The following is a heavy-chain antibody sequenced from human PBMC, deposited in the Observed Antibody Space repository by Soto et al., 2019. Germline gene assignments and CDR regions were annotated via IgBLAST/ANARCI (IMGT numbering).Heavy chain of an antibody. CDR1: GFTFSSYS. V-gene: IGHV3-21*01. D-gene: IGHD2-15*01. CDR2: ISSSSSYI. Sequence: PVGSLRLSCSSSGFTFSSYSMNWVLQAPGKGLEWVSSISSSSSYIYYADSVKGRLTIYRDNAKNSLYMQMKSLRAEDTDVYYCERDSVARTNWGQRTPVTVCS. CDR3: ERDSVARTN. J-gene: IGHJ4*02.